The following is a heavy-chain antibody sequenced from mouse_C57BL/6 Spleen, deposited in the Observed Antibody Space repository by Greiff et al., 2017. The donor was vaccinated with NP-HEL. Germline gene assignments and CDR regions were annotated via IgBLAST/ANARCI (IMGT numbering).Heavy chain of an antibody. CDR3: ARYYYGSMSLSSYAMDY. CDR1: GYAFSSSW. D-gene: IGHD1-1*01. CDR2: LYPGDGDT. J-gene: IGHJ4*01. V-gene: IGHV1-82*01. Sequence: QVQLKESGPELVKPGASVKISCKASGYAFSSSWMNWVKQRPGKGLEWIGRLYPGDGDTNYNGKFKGKATLTADKSSSTAYMQLSSLTSEDSAVYFCARYYYGSMSLSSYAMDYWGQGTSVTVSS.